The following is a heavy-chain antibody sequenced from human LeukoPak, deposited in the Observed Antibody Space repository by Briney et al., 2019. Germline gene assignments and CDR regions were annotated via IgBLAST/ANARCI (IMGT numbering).Heavy chain of an antibody. D-gene: IGHD3-10*01. V-gene: IGHV4-38-2*02. Sequence: SETLSLTCTVSRYSISTGYYWAWLRQPPGKGLEWIGSIYYSGSTYYNPSLKSRVSISADTSRNQFSLRLSSVTAADTAMYYCARDGSGGFDYWGQGTLVTVS. CDR3: ARDGSGGFDY. J-gene: IGHJ4*02. CDR1: RYSISTGYY. CDR2: IYYSGST.